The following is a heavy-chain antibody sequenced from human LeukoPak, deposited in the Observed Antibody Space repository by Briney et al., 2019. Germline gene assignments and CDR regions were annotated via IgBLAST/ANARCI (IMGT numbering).Heavy chain of an antibody. CDR2: IIPIFGTA. CDR1: GGTFSSYA. CDR3: ARGSIFGVVIPYYYMDV. J-gene: IGHJ6*03. V-gene: IGHV1-69*05. D-gene: IGHD3-3*01. Sequence: SAKVSCKASGGTFSSYAISWVRQAPGQGLEWMGGIIPIFGTANYAQKFQGKVTITTDESTSTAYMELSSLRSEDTAVYYCARGSIFGVVIPYYYMDVWGKGTTVTVSS.